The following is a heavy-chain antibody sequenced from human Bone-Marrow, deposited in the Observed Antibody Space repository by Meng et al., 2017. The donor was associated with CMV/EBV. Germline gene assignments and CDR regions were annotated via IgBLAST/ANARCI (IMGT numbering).Heavy chain of an antibody. Sequence: SETLSLTCTVSGGSISSYYWSWIRQPPGKGLEWIGYIYYSGSTNYNPSLKSRVTISVDTSKNQFSLKLSSVTAVDTAVYYCARGRGDIVPALNYWGQGTLVNVAS. J-gene: IGHJ4*02. CDR3: ARGRGDIVPALNY. CDR1: GGSISSYY. D-gene: IGHD5-12*01. V-gene: IGHV4-59*01. CDR2: IYYSGST.